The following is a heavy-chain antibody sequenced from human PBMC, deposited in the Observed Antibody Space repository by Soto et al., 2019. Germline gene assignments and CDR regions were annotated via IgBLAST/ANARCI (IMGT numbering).Heavy chain of an antibody. D-gene: IGHD3-3*01. V-gene: IGHV2-5*02. CDR1: GFSLSTSGVG. CDR3: AHTGPYYDFGSGYFAGDYYYMDV. Sequence: SGPTLVNPTQTLTLTCTFSGFSLSTSGVGVGWIRQPPGKALEWLALIYWDDDKRYSPSLKSRLTITKDTSKDQVVLTMTNMDPVDTATYYCAHTGPYYDFGSGYFAGDYYYMDVWGKGTTVTVAS. CDR2: IYWDDDK. J-gene: IGHJ6*03.